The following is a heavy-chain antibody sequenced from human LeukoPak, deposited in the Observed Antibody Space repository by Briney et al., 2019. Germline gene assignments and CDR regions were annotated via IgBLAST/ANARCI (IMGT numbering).Heavy chain of an antibody. CDR3: ARQAGSSSGG. CDR2: ISSSSSYI. V-gene: IGHV3-21*01. J-gene: IGHJ4*02. Sequence: GGSLTLACAASGFTFSSYSMNWVRQAPGMGLEWVSSISSSSSYIYYADSVKGRFTISRDNAKNSLYLQMNSLRAEDTAVYYCARQAGSSSGGWGQGTLVTVSS. D-gene: IGHD6-6*01. CDR1: GFTFSSYS.